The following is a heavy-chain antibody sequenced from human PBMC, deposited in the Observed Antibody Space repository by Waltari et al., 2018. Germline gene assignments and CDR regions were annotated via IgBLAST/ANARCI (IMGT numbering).Heavy chain of an antibody. Sequence: QVQLVESGGGVVQPGRSLRLSCAASGFTFSSYGMHWLRQAPGKGLEWVAVIWYDGSNKYYADSVKGRFTISRDNSKNTLYLQMNSLRAEDTAVYYCARAHVYYYDSSGYFDYWGQGTLVTVSS. CDR3: ARAHVYYYDSSGYFDY. CDR2: IWYDGSNK. J-gene: IGHJ4*02. D-gene: IGHD3-22*01. CDR1: GFTFSSYG. V-gene: IGHV3-33*01.